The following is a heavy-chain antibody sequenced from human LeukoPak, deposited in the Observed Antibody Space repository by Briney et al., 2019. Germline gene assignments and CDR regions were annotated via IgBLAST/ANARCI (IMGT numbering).Heavy chain of an antibody. CDR1: GFTFSNYG. CDR3: ARETPWLVLDY. V-gene: IGHV3-30*03. J-gene: IGHJ4*02. D-gene: IGHD6-19*01. Sequence: GGSLRLSCAVSGFTFSNYGMHWVRRAPGKGLEWVAVISYDGSNKYYADSVKGRFTISRDNSKNTLYLQMNSLRAEDTAVYYCARETPWLVLDYWGQGTLVTVSS. CDR2: ISYDGSNK.